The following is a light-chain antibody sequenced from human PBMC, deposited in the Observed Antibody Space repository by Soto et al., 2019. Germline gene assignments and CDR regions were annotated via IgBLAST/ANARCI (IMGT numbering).Light chain of an antibody. CDR1: QSVSSY. CDR3: QRRSNWPTFT. CDR2: DAS. J-gene: IGKJ5*01. V-gene: IGKV3-11*01. Sequence: EIVLTQSPATLSLSPGERATLSCRASQSVSSYLAWYQLKPGQAPRLLIYDASNRATGIPARFSGSGSGTDFTLTISSLEPEDFAVYYCQRRSNWPTFTFRLGTSL.